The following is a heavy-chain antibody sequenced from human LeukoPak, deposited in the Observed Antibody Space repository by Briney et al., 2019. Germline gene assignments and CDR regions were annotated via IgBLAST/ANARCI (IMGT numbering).Heavy chain of an antibody. Sequence: GGSLRLSCAASGFSFNSYWMTWVRQAPGRGLEWVANIDPAGTDTYYVDPVKGRFIISRDNAENLVYLQMNTLRAEDTAVYSCGRFGYVAGIDLWGQGTLITVSS. CDR2: IDPAGTDT. J-gene: IGHJ4*02. CDR1: GFSFNSYW. D-gene: IGHD6-19*01. V-gene: IGHV3-7*01. CDR3: GRFGYVAGIDL.